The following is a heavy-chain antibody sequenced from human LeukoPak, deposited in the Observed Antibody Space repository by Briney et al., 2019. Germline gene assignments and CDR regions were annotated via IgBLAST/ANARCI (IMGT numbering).Heavy chain of an antibody. V-gene: IGHV3-64D*09. Sequence: GGSLRLSCSASGFTFSAYAMHWVRQAPGKGLEYVSAINSNGRSTYYTDSVKGRFTISRDNSKNTVYLQISRLRAEDTAVYYCVKELLTTTSAFDYWGQGTLVTVSS. CDR3: VKELLTTTSAFDY. CDR2: INSNGRST. D-gene: IGHD4/OR15-4a*01. J-gene: IGHJ4*02. CDR1: GFTFSAYA.